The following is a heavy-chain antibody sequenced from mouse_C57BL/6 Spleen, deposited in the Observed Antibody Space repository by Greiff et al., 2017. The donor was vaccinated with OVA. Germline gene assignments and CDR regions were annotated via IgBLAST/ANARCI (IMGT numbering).Heavy chain of an antibody. V-gene: IGHV5-12*01. Sequence: EVQRVESGGGLVQPGGSLKLSCAASGFTFSDYYMYWVRQTPEKRLEWVAYISNGGGSTYYPDTVKGRFTISRDNAKNTLYLQMSRLKSEDTAMYYCARQRYNAMDYWGQGTSVTVSS. D-gene: IGHD2-14*01. CDR2: ISNGGGST. J-gene: IGHJ4*01. CDR1: GFTFSDYY. CDR3: ARQRYNAMDY.